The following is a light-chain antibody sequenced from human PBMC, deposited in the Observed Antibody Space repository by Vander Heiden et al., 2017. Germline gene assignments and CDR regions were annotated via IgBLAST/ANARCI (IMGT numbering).Light chain of an antibody. CDR2: ATC. V-gene: IGKV3-20*01. Sequence: VLTQSPGTLSLFAGERATLSCRASQSVSSSYLAWYQHKPGQAPRLLIFATCSRATGIPNRFSGSASGTDFTLTISRLEPEDSTLYFCHRYGSAPRTFGQGTKVEI. J-gene: IGKJ1*01. CDR1: QSVSSSY. CDR3: HRYGSAPRT.